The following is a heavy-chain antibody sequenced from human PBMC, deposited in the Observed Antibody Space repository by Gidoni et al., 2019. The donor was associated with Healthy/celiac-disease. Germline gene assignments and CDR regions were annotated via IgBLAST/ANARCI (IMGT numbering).Heavy chain of an antibody. Sequence: QVQLQQWGAGLLKPSETLSLTCAVYGGSFSGYYWSWIRQPPGQGLEWIGEINHSGSTNYNPSLKSRVTISVDTSKNQCSLKLSSVTAADTAVYYCASNYRSSGTNWFDPWGQGTLVTVSS. V-gene: IGHV4-34*01. J-gene: IGHJ5*02. CDR1: GGSFSGYY. CDR2: INHSGST. D-gene: IGHD6-13*01. CDR3: ASNYRSSGTNWFDP.